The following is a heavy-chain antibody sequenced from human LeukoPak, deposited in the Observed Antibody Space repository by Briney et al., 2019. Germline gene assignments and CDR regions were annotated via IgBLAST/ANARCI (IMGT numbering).Heavy chain of an antibody. CDR1: GGSFSGYY. D-gene: IGHD3-10*01. CDR3: ARRGHHLVDDY. Sequence: SETLSLTCAVYGGSFSGYYWSWIRQPPGKGLEWIGEINHSGSTNYNPSLKSRVTISVDTSKNQLSLKLSSVTAADTAVYYCARRGHHLVDDYWGQGTLVTVSS. CDR2: INHSGST. V-gene: IGHV4-34*01. J-gene: IGHJ4*02.